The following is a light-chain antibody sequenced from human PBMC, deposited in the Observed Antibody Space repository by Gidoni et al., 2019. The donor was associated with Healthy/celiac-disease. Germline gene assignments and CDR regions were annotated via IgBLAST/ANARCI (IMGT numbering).Light chain of an antibody. CDR2: EVS. V-gene: IGLV2-14*01. J-gene: IGLJ3*02. CDR1: SSHVGGYNY. Sequence: QSALTQPASVSGSPGPSTTISCTGTSSHVGGYNYVSWHPQHPGKAPKLMIYEVSNRPSGVSNRFSGSKSGNTASLTISGLQAEDEADYYCSSYTSSSTRVFGGGTKLTVL. CDR3: SSYTSSSTRV.